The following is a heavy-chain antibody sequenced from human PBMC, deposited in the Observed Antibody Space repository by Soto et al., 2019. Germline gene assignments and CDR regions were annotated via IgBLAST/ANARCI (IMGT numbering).Heavy chain of an antibody. CDR3: ARGLGGRSDF. CDR2: ISHSGST. J-gene: IGHJ4*02. Sequence: SETLSLTCAVYGESFSVYHWSWTRQPPGKGLEWIGEISHSGSTNYNPSLKSRVTISVDTSKNQFSLKLRSLTAADTAVYYCARGLGGRSDFWGQGNLVTVSS. CDR1: GESFSVYH. V-gene: IGHV4-34*01.